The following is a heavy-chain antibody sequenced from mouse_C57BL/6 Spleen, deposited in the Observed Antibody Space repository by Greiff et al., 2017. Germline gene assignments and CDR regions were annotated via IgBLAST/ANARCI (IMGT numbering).Heavy chain of an antibody. CDR3: IRSSYGYFDV. D-gene: IGHD1-1*01. V-gene: IGHV14-4*01. Sequence: EVQLQQSGAELVRPGASVKLSCTASGFNIKDDYMHWVKQRPEQGLEWIGWLDPENGDTEYASKFQGKATITADTSSNTAYLQLSSLTSEDTAVYYCIRSSYGYFDVWGTGTTVTVSS. CDR1: GFNIKDDY. CDR2: LDPENGDT. J-gene: IGHJ1*03.